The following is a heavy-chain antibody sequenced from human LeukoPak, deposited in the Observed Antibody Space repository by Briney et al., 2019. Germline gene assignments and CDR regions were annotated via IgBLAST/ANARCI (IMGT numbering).Heavy chain of an antibody. CDR3: ATGGKRYRTAAAGYDWFDP. D-gene: IGHD6-13*01. Sequence: ASVKVSCKASGYTFTGYDINWVRQATGQGLEWMGWMSPNSGNTGYAQKFQGRVTMTEDTSTDTAYMELSSLRSEDTAVYYCATGGKRYRTAAAGYDWFDPWGQGTLVTVSS. CDR2: MSPNSGNT. J-gene: IGHJ5*02. V-gene: IGHV1-8*01. CDR1: GYTFTGYD.